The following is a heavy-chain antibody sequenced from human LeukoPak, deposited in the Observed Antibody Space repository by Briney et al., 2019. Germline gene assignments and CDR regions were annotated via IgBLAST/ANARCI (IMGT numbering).Heavy chain of an antibody. CDR3: AKGVDVLRFLEWLFYYMDV. CDR2: ISGSGGST. V-gene: IGHV3-23*01. Sequence: GGSLRLSCAASGFTFSSYAMSWVRQAPGKGLEWVSAISGSGGSTYYADSVKGRFTISRDNSKNTLYLQMNSLRAEDTAVYCCAKGVDVLRFLEWLFYYMDVWGKGTTVTVSS. D-gene: IGHD3-3*01. CDR1: GFTFSSYA. J-gene: IGHJ6*03.